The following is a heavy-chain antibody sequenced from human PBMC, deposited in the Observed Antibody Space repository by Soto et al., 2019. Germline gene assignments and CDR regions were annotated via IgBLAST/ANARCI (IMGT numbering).Heavy chain of an antibody. CDR1: GGSFSGYY. CDR2: INHSGST. CDR3: ARGREYSSGWYSYYYYYYGMDV. V-gene: IGHV4-34*01. D-gene: IGHD6-19*01. Sequence: SETLSLTCAVYGGSFSGYYWSWIRQPPGKGLEWIGEINHSGSTNYNPSLKSRVTISVDTSKNQFSLKLSSVTAADTAVYYCARGREYSSGWYSYYYYYYGMDVWGQGTTVTVSS. J-gene: IGHJ6*02.